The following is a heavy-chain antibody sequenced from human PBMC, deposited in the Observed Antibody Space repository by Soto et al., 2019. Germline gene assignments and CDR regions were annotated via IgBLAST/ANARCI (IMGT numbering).Heavy chain of an antibody. CDR2: MNPNSGNT. D-gene: IGHD2-15*01. CDR1: GYTFTSYD. V-gene: IGHV1-8*01. CDR3: ARGTRGGRPPNYYYYYMDV. Sequence: QVQLVQSGAEVKKPGASVKVSCKASGYTFTSYDINWVRQATGQGLEWMGWMNPNSGNTGYAQKFQVRVTMPRNTSIITAYMELSSLRSEDTAVYYCARGTRGGRPPNYYYYYMDVWGKGTTVTVSS. J-gene: IGHJ6*03.